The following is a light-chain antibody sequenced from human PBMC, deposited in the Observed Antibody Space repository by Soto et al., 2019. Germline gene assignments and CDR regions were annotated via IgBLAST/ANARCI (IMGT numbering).Light chain of an antibody. V-gene: IGLV2-18*02. CDR1: SSDVGSYNR. CDR2: EVS. Sequence: QSALTQPASVSGSPGQSVTISCTGTSSDVGSYNRVSWYQQPPGTAPKLMIYEVSNRPSGVPDRFSGSKSGNTASLTISGLQAEDEADYYCSSYTSSSPVVFGGGTKVTVL. CDR3: SSYTSSSPVV. J-gene: IGLJ2*01.